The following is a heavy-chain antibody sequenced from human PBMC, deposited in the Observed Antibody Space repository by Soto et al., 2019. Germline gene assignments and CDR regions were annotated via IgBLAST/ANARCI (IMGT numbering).Heavy chain of an antibody. CDR3: ARDLLIGSHSGDFDS. CDR2: ISARGGSP. V-gene: IGHV3-23*01. Sequence: GGSLRLSCAGSGFTFSNHAMSWFRQAPGKGLEWVSGISARGGSPYYPDSVQGRFTISRDNSKNTLFLQMNSLRVEDTAVYYCARDLLIGSHSGDFDSWGQGTLVTVSS. J-gene: IGHJ4*02. CDR1: GFTFSNHA. D-gene: IGHD3-9*01.